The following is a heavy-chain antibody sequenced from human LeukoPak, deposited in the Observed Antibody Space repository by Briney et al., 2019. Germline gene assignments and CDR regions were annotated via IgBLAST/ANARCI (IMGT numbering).Heavy chain of an antibody. J-gene: IGHJ4*02. V-gene: IGHV4-34*01. CDR3: AREVYSSSWYDY. D-gene: IGHD6-13*01. CDR1: GGSFSGYY. Sequence: KPSETLSLTCAVYGGSFSGYYWSWIRQPPGKGLEWIGEIYHSGSTNYNPSLKSRVTISVDKSKNQFSLKLSSVTAADTAVYYCAREVYSSSWYDYWGQGTLVTVSS. CDR2: IYHSGST.